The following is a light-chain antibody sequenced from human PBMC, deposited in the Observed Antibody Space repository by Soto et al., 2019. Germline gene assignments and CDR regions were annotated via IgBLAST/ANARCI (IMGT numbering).Light chain of an antibody. Sequence: QSALTQSPSVSGSLGQWIAISCTRTSSDVGDYKYVSWYQQHPGEAPKLMMYEVSHRPSGISSRFSGSKSGNTASLTISGLQAEDEAQYYCCAFTNTFTLVFGGGTK. CDR1: SSDVGDYKY. J-gene: IGLJ2*01. CDR2: EVS. CDR3: CAFTNTFTLV. V-gene: IGLV2-14*01.